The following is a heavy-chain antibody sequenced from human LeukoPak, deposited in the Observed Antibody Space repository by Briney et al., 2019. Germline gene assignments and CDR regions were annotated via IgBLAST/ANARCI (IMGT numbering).Heavy chain of an antibody. Sequence: GGSLRLSCAASGFTFSSYEMNWVRQAPGKGLEWVSYISSSGSTICYADSVKGRFTISRDNAKNSLYLQMNSLRAEDTAVYYCARDDGYSYGVDYWGQGTLVTVSS. V-gene: IGHV3-48*03. J-gene: IGHJ4*02. CDR2: ISSSGSTI. CDR1: GFTFSSYE. CDR3: ARDDGYSYGVDY. D-gene: IGHD5-18*01.